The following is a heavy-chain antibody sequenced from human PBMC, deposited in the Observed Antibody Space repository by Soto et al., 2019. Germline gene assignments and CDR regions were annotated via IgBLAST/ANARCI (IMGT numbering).Heavy chain of an antibody. CDR1: GGSFGSYS. J-gene: IGHJ6*02. CDR2: IIPTLGAP. Sequence: SVKVSRKASGGSFGSYSISWVRQVPGQGLEWMGGIIPTLGAPNYAQKFQGRVTVSADEVTGTAYMELSSLRSEDTAVYYCARYCSSATCRKYNYYGMDVWGQGTKVTVSS. D-gene: IGHD2-2*01. CDR3: ARYCSSATCRKYNYYGMDV. V-gene: IGHV1-69*13.